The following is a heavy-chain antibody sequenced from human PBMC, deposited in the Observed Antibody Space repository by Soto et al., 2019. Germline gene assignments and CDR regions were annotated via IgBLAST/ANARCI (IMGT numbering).Heavy chain of an antibody. CDR3: TRPYYYDSSRDI. CDR2: IRSKANSYAT. V-gene: IGHV3-73*02. D-gene: IGHD3-22*01. Sequence: EVQLVESGGGLVQPGGSLKLSCAASGFTFSGSAMHWVRQASGKGLEWVGRIRSKANSYATAYAASVKGRFTISRDDSKNTAYLQMNRLKTEDTAVYYCTRPYYYDSSRDIWGQGTMVTVSS. J-gene: IGHJ3*02. CDR1: GFTFSGSA.